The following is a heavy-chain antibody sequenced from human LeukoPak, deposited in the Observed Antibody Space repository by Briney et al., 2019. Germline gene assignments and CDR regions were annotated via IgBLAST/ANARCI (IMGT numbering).Heavy chain of an antibody. CDR3: ARDTEAFDI. Sequence: GGSLRLSCAASGFTFSSFSMNWVRQAPGKGLEWVSSISSSTSYMYYVDSVKGRFTISRDNAKNSLYLQMNGLRAEDTGIYYCARDTEAFDIWGRGTMVTVSS. V-gene: IGHV3-21*01. CDR2: ISSSTSYM. J-gene: IGHJ3*02. CDR1: GFTFSSFS.